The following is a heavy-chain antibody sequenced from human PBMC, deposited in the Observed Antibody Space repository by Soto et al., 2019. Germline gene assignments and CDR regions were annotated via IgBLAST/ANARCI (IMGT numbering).Heavy chain of an antibody. CDR2: MTSDGSTT. CDR3: ATAEVDY. CDR1: GCSFRSYA. V-gene: IGHV3-74*01. Sequence: XGSLILSCAAAGCSFRSYAMHWVRQAPGKGLEWVSRMTSDGSTTDYADSVKGRFTVSRDNAKNTLYLQMNSLRAEDTAVYFCATAEVDYWGPGSLVTVSS. J-gene: IGHJ4*02.